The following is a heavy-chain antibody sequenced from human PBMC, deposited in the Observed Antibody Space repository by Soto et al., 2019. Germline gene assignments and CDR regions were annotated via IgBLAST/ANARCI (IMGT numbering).Heavy chain of an antibody. V-gene: IGHV3-7*01. CDR2: IKPDGSEK. J-gene: IGHJ6*02. CDR3: ARGHYGMDV. Sequence: EVQLVESGGGLVQPGGSLRLSCATSGFKFRTYWMTWVRQAPGKGLEWVASIKPDGSEKYYVDSVKGSLTISRDNAKNSMYLQMISLRAEDTTVYYCARGHYGMDVWGQGTTVTVSS. CDR1: GFKFRTYW.